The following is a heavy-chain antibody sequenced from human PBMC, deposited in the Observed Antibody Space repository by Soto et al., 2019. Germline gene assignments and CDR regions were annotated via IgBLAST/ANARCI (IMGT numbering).Heavy chain of an antibody. CDR2: IYHSGST. D-gene: IGHD4-17*01. Sequence: KQSQTLSLTCAVSSGSISSSNWWSWVRQPPGKGLEWIGEIYHSGSTNYNPSLKSRVTISVDKSKIQFSLKLSSVTAADTAVYYCARFGDGGDYTDAFDIWGQGTMVTVSS. J-gene: IGHJ3*02. CDR1: SGSISSSNW. CDR3: ARFGDGGDYTDAFDI. V-gene: IGHV4-4*02.